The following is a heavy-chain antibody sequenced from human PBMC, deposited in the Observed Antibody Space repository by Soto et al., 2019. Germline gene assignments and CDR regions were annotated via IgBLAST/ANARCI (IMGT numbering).Heavy chain of an antibody. CDR3: ARLYTYDSSGYYYEYFQH. D-gene: IGHD3-22*01. V-gene: IGHV5-51*01. J-gene: IGHJ1*01. Sequence: GESLKISCKGSGYSFTNYWIGWVRQMPGKGLEWMGIIYPGDSDTRYSPSFQGQVTISADKSISTAYLQWSSLKASDTAMYYCARLYTYDSSGYYYEYFQHWGQGTLVTVSS. CDR1: GYSFTNYW. CDR2: IYPGDSDT.